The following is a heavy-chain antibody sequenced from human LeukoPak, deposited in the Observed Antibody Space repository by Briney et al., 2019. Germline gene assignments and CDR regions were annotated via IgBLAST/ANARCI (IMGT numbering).Heavy chain of an antibody. Sequence: PSETLSLTCTVYVDSVSGISFYWSWIRQPPGKGLQYIGYIQYSESTNYNPSLKSRVTISVDTSKNQFSLKLSSVTAADTAVYYCARYYDRSGYWSTPHFDYWGQGTLVTVSS. CDR3: ARYYDRSGYWSTPHFDY. V-gene: IGHV4-61*01. D-gene: IGHD3-22*01. CDR2: IQYSEST. CDR1: VDSVSGISFY. J-gene: IGHJ4*02.